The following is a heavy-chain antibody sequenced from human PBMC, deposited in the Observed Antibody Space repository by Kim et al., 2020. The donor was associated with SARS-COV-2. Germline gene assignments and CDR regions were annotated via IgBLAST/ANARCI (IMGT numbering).Heavy chain of an antibody. CDR1: GFTFRNYP. CDR2: ISPTSATI. Sequence: GGSLRLSCATSGFTFRNYPMNWVRQAPGKGLEWISYISPTSATIYYTDSVRGRCTISRDNVQKSLYLHMSSLRDEDTAVYYCAREEASGSYYKPLQIGYWGQGTLVTVSS. D-gene: IGHD3-10*01. CDR3: AREEASGSYYKPLQIGY. V-gene: IGHV3-48*02. J-gene: IGHJ4*02.